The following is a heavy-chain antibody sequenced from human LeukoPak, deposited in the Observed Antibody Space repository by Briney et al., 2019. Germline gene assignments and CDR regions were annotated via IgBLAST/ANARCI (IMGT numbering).Heavy chain of an antibody. CDR2: ISGSGSA. CDR3: AKRGAEVGATVAPGDY. D-gene: IGHD1-26*01. Sequence: GGSLRLSCAASGFTFSSYAMNWVRQAPGKGLEWVSAISGSGSAYYADSVKGRFTISRDNSKNTLYLQMNSLRAEDTAVYYCAKRGAEVGATVAPGDYWGQGTLLTVSS. J-gene: IGHJ4*02. V-gene: IGHV3-23*01. CDR1: GFTFSSYA.